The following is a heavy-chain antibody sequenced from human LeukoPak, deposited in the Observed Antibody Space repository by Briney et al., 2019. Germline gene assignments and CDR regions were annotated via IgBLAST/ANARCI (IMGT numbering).Heavy chain of an antibody. CDR3: AKDQSPVAGYYFDY. D-gene: IGHD6-19*01. J-gene: IGHJ4*02. CDR1: GFTFSSYG. Sequence: GGSLRLSCAASGFTFSSYGMHWVRQAPGKGLEWVAVISYDGSNKYYADSVKGRFTISRDNSKNTLYLQMNSLRAEDTAVYYCAKDQSPVAGYYFDYWGQGTLVTVSS. V-gene: IGHV3-30*18. CDR2: ISYDGSNK.